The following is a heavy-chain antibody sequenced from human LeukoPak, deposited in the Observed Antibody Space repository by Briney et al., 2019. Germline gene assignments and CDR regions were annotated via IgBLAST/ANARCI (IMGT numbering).Heavy chain of an antibody. J-gene: IGHJ5*02. Sequence: PSETLSLTCAVSGYSISSGYYWGWIRQPPGKGLEWIGSIYHSGSTYYNPSPKSRVTISVDTSKNQFSLKLSSVTAADTAVYYRARHPYSNYWFDPWGQGTLVTVSS. V-gene: IGHV4-38-2*01. CDR2: IYHSGST. D-gene: IGHD4-11*01. CDR3: ARHPYSNYWFDP. CDR1: GYSISSGYY.